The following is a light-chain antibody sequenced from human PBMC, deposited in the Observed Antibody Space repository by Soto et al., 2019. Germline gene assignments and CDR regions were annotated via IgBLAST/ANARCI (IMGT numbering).Light chain of an antibody. J-gene: IGKJ4*01. CDR2: AAS. V-gene: IGKV1-17*01. Sequence: IQMTQSPSSLSASLRDRFSISCRASQGIGNALGWYQQKPGKAPKLLIYAASTLQSGVPSRFSGSGSGTDFTLTISSLQPEDFATYYCQQLNSYPLTFGGGTKVDIK. CDR3: QQLNSYPLT. CDR1: QGIGNA.